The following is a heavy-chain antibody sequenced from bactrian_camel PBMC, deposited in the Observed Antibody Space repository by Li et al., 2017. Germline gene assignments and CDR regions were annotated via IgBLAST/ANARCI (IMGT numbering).Heavy chain of an antibody. CDR1: EWKYKHSDMYC. D-gene: IGHD2*01. CDR2: IDSDGTT. J-gene: IGHJ4*01. Sequence: HVQLVESGGGSVQAGGSLRLSCVFPEWKYKHSDMYCMGWFRQAPGKEREGVAAIDSDGTTAYADSVKGRFTVSKDTTKNTLYLQMDSLKPDDTGVYTCAAEPRSVSAWLPLNMPGSVDHWGQGTQVTVS. CDR3: AAEPRSVSAWLPLNMPGSVDH. V-gene: IGHV3S53*01.